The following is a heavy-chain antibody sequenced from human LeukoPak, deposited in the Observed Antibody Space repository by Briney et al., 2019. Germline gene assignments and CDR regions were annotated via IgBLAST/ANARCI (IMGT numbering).Heavy chain of an antibody. Sequence: PSGTLSLTCTVSGGSISSGSYYWSWIRQPAGKGLEWIGRIETSGSTNYNPSLKSRVTISVDTSKNQFSLKLSSVTAADTAVYYCARDLVSRSSTSCYKGMWHYYYYMDVWGKGTTVTVSS. V-gene: IGHV4-61*02. D-gene: IGHD2-2*02. J-gene: IGHJ6*03. CDR2: IETSGST. CDR1: GGSISSGSYY. CDR3: ARDLVSRSSTSCYKGMWHYYYYMDV.